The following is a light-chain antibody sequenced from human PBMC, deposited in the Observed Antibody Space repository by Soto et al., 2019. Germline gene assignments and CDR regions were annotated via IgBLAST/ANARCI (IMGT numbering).Light chain of an antibody. J-gene: IGLJ1*01. Sequence: LTQPASVSGSTGQSISISCTGTSSDVGAYNYVSWYQQHPGKAPKLIIYGVNNRPSGISDRFSGSKSGNTASLTISGLRAEDEADYHCISYTSSATYVFGTGTKVTVL. CDR1: SSDVGAYNY. CDR3: ISYTSSATYV. V-gene: IGLV2-14*03. CDR2: GVN.